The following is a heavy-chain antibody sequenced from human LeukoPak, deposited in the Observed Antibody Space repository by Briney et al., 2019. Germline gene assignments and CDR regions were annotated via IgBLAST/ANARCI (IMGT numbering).Heavy chain of an antibody. J-gene: IGHJ4*02. Sequence: SVKVSCKASGYTFTSYGISWVRQAPGQGLEWMGGIIPIFGTANYAQKFQGRVTITADESTSTAYMELSSLRSEDTAVYYCAKGGTIQLSGGFDYWGQGTLVTVSS. V-gene: IGHV1-69*13. D-gene: IGHD5-18*01. CDR3: AKGGTIQLSGGFDY. CDR2: IIPIFGTA. CDR1: GYTFTSYG.